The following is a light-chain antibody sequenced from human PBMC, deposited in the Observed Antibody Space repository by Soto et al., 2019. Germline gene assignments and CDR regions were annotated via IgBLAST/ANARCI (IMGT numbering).Light chain of an antibody. CDR1: SSDVGGYNY. CDR3: SSYTTSSTLEV. V-gene: IGLV2-14*01. Sequence: QSALTQPASVSGSPGQSITISCTGTSSDVGGYNYVSWYQQHPGKAPKLMIYDVSNRPSGVSNRFSGSKSGNTASLTISGLRAEDEADYYCSSYTTSSTLEVFGTGTKLTV. CDR2: DVS. J-gene: IGLJ1*01.